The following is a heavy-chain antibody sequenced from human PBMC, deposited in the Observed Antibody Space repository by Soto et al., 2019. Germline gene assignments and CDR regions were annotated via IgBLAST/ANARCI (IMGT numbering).Heavy chain of an antibody. Sequence: GGSLRLSSAASAFTFSHPAMAWVRHAPGKGLGWGGHITSYGSAAHYANSVKGRFTISRDNTKNMVYLQMNALRAEDTAVYFCARGTSLFDDSGYYSLTYYDHWGQGILVTV. D-gene: IGHD6-25*01. CDR3: ARGTSLFDDSGYYSLTYYDH. CDR2: ITSYGSAA. V-gene: IGHV3-23*01. J-gene: IGHJ4*02. CDR1: AFTFSHPA.